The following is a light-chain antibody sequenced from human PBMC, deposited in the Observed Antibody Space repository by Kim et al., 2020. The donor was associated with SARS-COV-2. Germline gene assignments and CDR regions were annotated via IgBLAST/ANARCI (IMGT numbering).Light chain of an antibody. V-gene: IGLV3-1*01. CDR3: QAWDSSTYV. CDR1: KLGDKY. J-gene: IGLJ1*01. CDR2: QDN. Sequence: GSPGQTASITCSGDKLGDKYACWYQQKPGQSPMLVIYQDNKRPSGIPERFSGSNSGNTATLTIIGTQAMDEADYYCQAWDSSTYVFGTGTKVTVL.